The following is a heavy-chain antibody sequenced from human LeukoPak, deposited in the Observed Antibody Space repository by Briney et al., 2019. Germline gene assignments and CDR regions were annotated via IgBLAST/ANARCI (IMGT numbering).Heavy chain of an antibody. CDR2: FDGNAHGT. CDR3: ATDRGWRTSGYYLYYFEY. V-gene: IGHV3-23*01. CDR1: GFTFSQFG. Sequence: GGSLRLSCATSGFTFSQFGMTWVRQPPGKGLEWVASFDGNAHGTYFADSVKGRCTISSDNSMNSLYLQMSSLRAEDTAVYYCATDRGWRTSGYYLYYFEYWGQGTLVTYSS. D-gene: IGHD3-3*01. J-gene: IGHJ4*02.